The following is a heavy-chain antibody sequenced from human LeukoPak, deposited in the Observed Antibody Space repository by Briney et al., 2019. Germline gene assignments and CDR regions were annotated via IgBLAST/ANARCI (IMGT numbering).Heavy chain of an antibody. D-gene: IGHD3-22*01. J-gene: IGHJ3*02. Sequence: ASVTVSCTASEYTFTISSIGWGREARGQGLKWMGWISTYKGKRNYAQKFQDRVTMTTDTSTSAAYMELGSLRSGDTAIYHCAKNYYYDNTGYLVAFDIWGQGTMVTVSS. CDR1: EYTFTISS. CDR2: ISTYKGKR. V-gene: IGHV1-18*01. CDR3: AKNYYYDNTGYLVAFDI.